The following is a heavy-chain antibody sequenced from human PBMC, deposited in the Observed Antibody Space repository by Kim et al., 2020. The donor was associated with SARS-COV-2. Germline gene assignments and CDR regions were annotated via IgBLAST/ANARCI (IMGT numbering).Heavy chain of an antibody. D-gene: IGHD6-13*01. CDR2: ISYDGSNK. V-gene: IGHV3-30*04. Sequence: GGSLRLSCAASGFTFNSYAMHWVRQAPGKGLEWVAVISYDGSNKYYVDSVKGRFTISRDNSKNTLYLQMNSLRAEDTAVYYCASEGRGIAAAGISYWYF. J-gene: IGHJ2*01. CDR3: ASEGRGIAAAGISYWYF. CDR1: GFTFNSYA.